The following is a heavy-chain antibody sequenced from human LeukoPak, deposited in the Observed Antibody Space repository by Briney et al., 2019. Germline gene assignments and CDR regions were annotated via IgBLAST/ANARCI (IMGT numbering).Heavy chain of an antibody. CDR3: TTYGSNIAEYFEH. V-gene: IGHV1-69*16. D-gene: IGHD4-23*01. J-gene: IGHJ1*01. CDR1: GGIYRRYS. CDR2: IVPPLGTA. Sequence: SVKVSCKASGGIYRRYSITWVRQAPGQGLEWMGGIVPPLGTANYAQKFQGRVTITTDESTNTAYMELTSPTSEDAAVYYCTTYGSNIAEYFEHWGQGTLVSVSS.